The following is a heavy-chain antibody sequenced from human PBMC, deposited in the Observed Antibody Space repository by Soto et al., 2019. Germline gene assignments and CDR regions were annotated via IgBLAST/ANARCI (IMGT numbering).Heavy chain of an antibody. CDR1: GFTFSSHG. D-gene: IGHD2-2*02. Sequence: GGSLRLPCAASGFTFSSHGFHWVVQAPGKGLEWVAVISYDGSNKYYADSVKGRFTISRDNSKNTLYLQMNSLRAEDTAVYYCAKDRHPAIPGLDYWGQGTLVNV. CDR3: AKDRHPAIPGLDY. CDR2: ISYDGSNK. J-gene: IGHJ4*02. V-gene: IGHV3-30*18.